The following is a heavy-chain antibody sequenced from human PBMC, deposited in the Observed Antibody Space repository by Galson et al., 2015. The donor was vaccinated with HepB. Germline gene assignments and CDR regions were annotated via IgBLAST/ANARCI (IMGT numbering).Heavy chain of an antibody. V-gene: IGHV4-34*01. CDR3: TRTPDITPCPFDS. CDR2: INHSGSIT. D-gene: IGHD5-12*01. J-gene: IGHJ4*02. Sequence: ETLSLTCAVYGGSFSDYYWSWIRQPPGKGLEWIGEINHSGSITNYNPSLKSRVTISVDTSKNQFSLKLSSVTAADTAVYYCTRTPDITPCPFDSWGQGTLVTVSS. CDR1: GGSFSDYY.